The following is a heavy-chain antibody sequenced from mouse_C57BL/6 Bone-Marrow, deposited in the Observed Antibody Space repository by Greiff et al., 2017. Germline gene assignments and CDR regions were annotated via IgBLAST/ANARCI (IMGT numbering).Heavy chain of an antibody. V-gene: IGHV1-59*01. CDR3: ASGDL. D-gene: IGHD3-3*01. CDR1: GYTFTSYW. J-gene: IGHJ2*01. CDR2: IDPSDSYT. Sequence: QVQLQQPGAELVRPGTSVKLSCKASGYTFTSYWMHWVKQRPGQGLGWIGVIDPSDSYTNYNQKFKGKATLTVDTSSSTAYMQLSSLTSEDSAVYYCASGDLWGQGTTLTVSS.